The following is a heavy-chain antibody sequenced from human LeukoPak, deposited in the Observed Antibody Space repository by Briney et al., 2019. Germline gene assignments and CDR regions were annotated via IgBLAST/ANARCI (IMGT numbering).Heavy chain of an antibody. CDR1: GGSISSYY. J-gene: IGHJ2*01. Sequence: SETLSLTCTVSGGSISSYYWSWIRQPPGKRLEWIGYIYYTGGTNYNPSLKSRVTMSVDASKNQFSLKLSSVTAADTAVYYCARDSTRGYFDLWGRGTLVTVSS. D-gene: IGHD1-1*01. V-gene: IGHV4-59*12. CDR2: IYYTGGT. CDR3: ARDSTRGYFDL.